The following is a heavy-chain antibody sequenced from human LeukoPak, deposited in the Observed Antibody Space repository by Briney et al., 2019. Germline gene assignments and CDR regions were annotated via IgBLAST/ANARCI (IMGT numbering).Heavy chain of an antibody. CDR2: INPNSGGT. V-gene: IGHV1-2*02. Sequence: ASVKVSCKASGYTFTGYYIHWVRQAPGQGLEWMGWINPNSGGTNYAQNFQGRVTMTRDTSISTAYMELSRLGSDDTAVYYCARDSSVVGATGPLDYWGQGTLVTVSS. J-gene: IGHJ4*02. D-gene: IGHD1-26*01. CDR1: GYTFTGYY. CDR3: ARDSSVVGATGPLDY.